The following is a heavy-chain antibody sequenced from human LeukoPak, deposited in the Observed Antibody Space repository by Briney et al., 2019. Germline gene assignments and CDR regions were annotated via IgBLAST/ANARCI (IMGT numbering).Heavy chain of an antibody. D-gene: IGHD1-26*01. CDR2: IYHSGST. Sequence: SGTLSLTCAVSGGSISSSNWWSWVRQPPGKGLEWIGEIYHSGSTNYNPSLKSRVTISVDKSKNQFSLKLSSVTAADTAVYYCAREVGAPTVLEAFDIWGQGTMVTVSS. CDR3: AREVGAPTVLEAFDI. J-gene: IGHJ3*02. CDR1: GGSISSSNW. V-gene: IGHV4-4*02.